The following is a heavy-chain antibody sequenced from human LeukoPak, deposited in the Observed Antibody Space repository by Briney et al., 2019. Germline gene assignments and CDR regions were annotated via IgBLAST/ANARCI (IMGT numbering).Heavy chain of an antibody. V-gene: IGHV1-69*01. J-gene: IGHJ4*02. D-gene: IGHD2-15*01. Sequence: KFQGRVTITADESTSTAYMELSSLRSEDTAVYYCARVSAPGGTRLFDYWGQGTLVTVSS. CDR3: ARVSAPGGTRLFDY.